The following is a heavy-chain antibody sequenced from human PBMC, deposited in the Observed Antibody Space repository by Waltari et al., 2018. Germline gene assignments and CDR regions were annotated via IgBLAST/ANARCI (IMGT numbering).Heavy chain of an antibody. D-gene: IGHD6-19*01. J-gene: IGHJ4*02. CDR3: AKGNSSGWYNFDY. CDR2: SSGSGGST. V-gene: IGHV3-23*01. Sequence: EVKLLESGGGLAQPGGSLRLSCAASGFTFSSYAMSWVRQAPGKGLGWVAGSSGSGGSTYYADSVKGRFTMSRDNSKNALYLQMNSMTAEDTAVYYCAKGNSSGWYNFDYWGQGTLVTVSS. CDR1: GFTFSSYA.